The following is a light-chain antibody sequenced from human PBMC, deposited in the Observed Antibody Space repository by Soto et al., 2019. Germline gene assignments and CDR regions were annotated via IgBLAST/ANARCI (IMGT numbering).Light chain of an antibody. CDR3: QQYTTWPLT. J-gene: IGKJ4*01. CDR2: AAS. V-gene: IGKV3-15*01. Sequence: EIVMTQSPATLSVSPGESASLSCRASQSVRGKVAWYQQKPGQAPRLLIYAASTRASAIPTRFSGSGSGTEFTLTISSLQSEDAAVFYCQQYTTWPLTFGGGTRVEIK. CDR1: QSVRGK.